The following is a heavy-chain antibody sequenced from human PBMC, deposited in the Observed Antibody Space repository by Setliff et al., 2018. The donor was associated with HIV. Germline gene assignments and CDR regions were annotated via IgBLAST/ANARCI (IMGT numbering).Heavy chain of an antibody. V-gene: IGHV4-61*02. CDR1: GDSISSGSYY. CDR3: ARVADGGYDFRGYFDL. D-gene: IGHD5-12*01. J-gene: IGHJ2*01. CDR2: IYTSGTT. Sequence: SETLSLTCTVSGDSISSGSYYWSWIRQPAGKGLEWIGRIYTSGTTNYNPSLKSRVTISVDTSKNQFSLKLSSVTAADTAVYYCARVADGGYDFRGYFDLWGRGTLVTVSS.